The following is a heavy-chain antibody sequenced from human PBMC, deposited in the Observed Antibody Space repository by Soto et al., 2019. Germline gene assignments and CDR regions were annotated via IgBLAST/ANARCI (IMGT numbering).Heavy chain of an antibody. Sequence: SETLSLTCAPSGGSISGSSDYWGWLRQSPGGGPEWIGSVFDTGFTSYNPSLESRVSVSVDTSKNQFSLKVSAVTAADTAVYYCASSQKGYNWNYFDHWGQGALVTVSS. CDR3: ASSQKGYNWNYFDH. CDR1: GGSISGSSDY. CDR2: VFDTGFT. V-gene: IGHV4-39*01. J-gene: IGHJ4*02. D-gene: IGHD1-20*01.